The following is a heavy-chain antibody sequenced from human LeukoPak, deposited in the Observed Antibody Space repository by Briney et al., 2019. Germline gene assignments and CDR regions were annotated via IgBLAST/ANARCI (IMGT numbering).Heavy chain of an antibody. Sequence: GGSLRLSCAASGFTFDDYGMSWVRQAPGKGLEWVSGINWNGGSTGYADSVKGRFTISRDNAKNSLYLQMNSLRAEDTALYHCARWGKGYCSGGSCCYYFDYWGQGTLVTVSS. CDR1: GFTFDDYG. D-gene: IGHD2-15*01. CDR2: INWNGGST. CDR3: ARWGKGYCSGGSCCYYFDY. V-gene: IGHV3-20*01. J-gene: IGHJ4*02.